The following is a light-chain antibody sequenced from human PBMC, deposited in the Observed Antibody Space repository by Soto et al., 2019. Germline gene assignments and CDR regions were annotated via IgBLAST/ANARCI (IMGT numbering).Light chain of an antibody. Sequence: EIVLTQSPGTLALSPGERATLSCRASQSVSSSYLAWYKQKPGQAPRLLIYRASSSATGIPDRFSGSGSGTDFTLTISRLEPEDCAVYYCQQYGIFPFTYGPGTKVDIK. CDR2: RAS. V-gene: IGKV3-20*01. J-gene: IGKJ3*01. CDR1: QSVSSSY. CDR3: QQYGIFPFT.